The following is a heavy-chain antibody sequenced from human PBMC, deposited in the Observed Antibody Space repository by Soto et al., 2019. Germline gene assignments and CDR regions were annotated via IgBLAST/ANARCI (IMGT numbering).Heavy chain of an antibody. CDR3: ARDLVAAAGPNY. J-gene: IGHJ4*02. CDR2: INADGTTT. CDR1: GFTFSTYW. D-gene: IGHD6-13*01. Sequence: VGSLRLSCAASGFTFSTYWMHWVRQAPGKGLVWVSRINADGTTTGYADSVKGRFTISRDNAKNTLFLQMSSLRAADTAVYYCARDLVAAAGPNYWGQGTLVTVSS. V-gene: IGHV3-74*01.